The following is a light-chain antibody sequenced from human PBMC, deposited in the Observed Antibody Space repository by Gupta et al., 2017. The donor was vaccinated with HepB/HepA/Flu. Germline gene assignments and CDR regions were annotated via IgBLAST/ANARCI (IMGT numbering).Light chain of an antibody. J-gene: IGKJ4*01. CDR2: EAS. V-gene: IGKV1-33*01. CDR3: QQFHNLPLT. CDR1: QDIDNY. Sequence: DIQMTQSPSSLSAFVGDRVTITCQASQDIDNYLNWYHQKPGKAPKLLLYEASKLQTGVPSRFSGSGSGTDFSLTISRLQPEDIGTYYCQQFHNLPLTFGGGTKVEI.